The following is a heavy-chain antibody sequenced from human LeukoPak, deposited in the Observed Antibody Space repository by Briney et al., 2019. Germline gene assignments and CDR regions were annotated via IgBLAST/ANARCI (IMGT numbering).Heavy chain of an antibody. CDR3: ARGSWRLVRGAAGFEF. D-gene: IGHD3-10*01. CDR1: GFTFSSYA. CDR2: ISYDGTNK. J-gene: IGHJ4*02. V-gene: IGHV3-30-3*01. Sequence: GGSLRLSCAASGFTFSSYAMHWVRQAAGKGLEWVAIISYDGTNKDYADSVKGRFTISRDNSKNTLYLQMNSLRTEDTAVYYCARGSWRLVRGAAGFEFWGQGALVTVSS.